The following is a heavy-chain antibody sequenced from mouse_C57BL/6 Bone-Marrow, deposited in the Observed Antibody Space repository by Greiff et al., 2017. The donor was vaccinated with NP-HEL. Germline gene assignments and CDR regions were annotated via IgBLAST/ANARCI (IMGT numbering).Heavy chain of an antibody. CDR1: GYTFTSYW. Sequence: QVQLQQPGAELVKPGASVKMSCKASGYTFTSYWITWVKQRPGQGLEWIGDIYPGSGSTNYNEKFKSKATLTVDTSSSTAYMQLSSLTSEDSAVYDCAREGAYDYGSSYEGVYWGQGTTLTVSS. D-gene: IGHD1-1*01. V-gene: IGHV1-55*01. CDR2: IYPGSGST. J-gene: IGHJ2*01. CDR3: AREGAYDYGSSYEGVY.